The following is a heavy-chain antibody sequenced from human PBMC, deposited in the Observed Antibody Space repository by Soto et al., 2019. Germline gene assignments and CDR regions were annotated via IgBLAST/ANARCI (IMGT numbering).Heavy chain of an antibody. D-gene: IGHD3-10*01. J-gene: IGHJ6*02. CDR2: IIPILGIA. CDR3: AGGRTGSQDNYYYYGMDV. CDR1: GGTFSSYT. V-gene: IGHV1-69*02. Sequence: QVQLVQSGAEVKKPGSSVKVSCKASGGTFSSYTISWVRQAPGQGLEWMGRIIPILGIANYAQKFQGRVTITADKSTSTAYMELSSLRPEDTAVYSCAGGRTGSQDNYYYYGMDVWGQGTTVTVSS.